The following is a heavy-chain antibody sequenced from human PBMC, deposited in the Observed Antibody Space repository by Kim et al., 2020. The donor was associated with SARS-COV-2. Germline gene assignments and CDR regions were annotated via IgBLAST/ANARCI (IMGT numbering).Heavy chain of an antibody. V-gene: IGHV3-21*01. CDR3: ARFEGYGMDV. D-gene: IGHD3-9*01. CDR2: ISTSSSYI. J-gene: IGHJ6*02. CDR1: GLTFSIYS. Sequence: GGSLRLSCAASGLTFSIYSMNWVRQAPGKGLEWVSSISTSSSYIYYADSAKGRFTISRDNAKSSLFLQMNSLRVEDTGVYYCARFEGYGMDVWGQGTTVT.